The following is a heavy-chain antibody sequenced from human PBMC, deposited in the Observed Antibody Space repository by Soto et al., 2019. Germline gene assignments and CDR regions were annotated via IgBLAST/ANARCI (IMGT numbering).Heavy chain of an antibody. Sequence: HPGGSLRLSCAASGFTFSSYAMSWVRQAPGKGLEWVSAISGSGGSTYYADSVKGRFTISRDDSENTLFLQMSSLRAEDTAKYYCAKSGPTNYFDFWGQGTLVTVSS. CDR2: ISGSGGST. CDR3: AKSGPTNYFDF. CDR1: GFTFSSYA. J-gene: IGHJ4*02. V-gene: IGHV3-23*01. D-gene: IGHD1-26*01.